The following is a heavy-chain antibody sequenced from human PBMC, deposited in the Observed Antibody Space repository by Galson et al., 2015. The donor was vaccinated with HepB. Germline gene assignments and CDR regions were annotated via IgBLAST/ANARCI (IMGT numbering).Heavy chain of an antibody. J-gene: IGHJ4*02. V-gene: IGHV3-7*03. D-gene: IGHD5-12*01. Sequence: SLRLSCAASGFTFNNSWMSWVRQAPGKGLEWVANIKQDGSEKDYVDSVKGRFTISRDNAKKSLYLQMSSLRAEDTAVYYCARAGGYDPDYFDYWGQGTLVTVSS. CDR3: ARAGGYDPDYFDY. CDR1: GFTFNNSW. CDR2: IKQDGSEK.